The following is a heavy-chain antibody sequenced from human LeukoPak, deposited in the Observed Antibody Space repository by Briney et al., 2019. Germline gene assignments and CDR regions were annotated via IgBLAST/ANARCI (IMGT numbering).Heavy chain of an antibody. CDR1: GFTFSSYS. J-gene: IGHJ4*02. CDR2: INHSGST. Sequence: GSLRLSCAASGFTFSSYSMNWVRQPPGKGLEWIGEINHSGSTNYNPSLKSRVTISVDTSKNQFSLKLSSVTAADTAVYYCARGHLYDFWSGYYMFGYWGQGTLVTVSS. CDR3: ARGHLYDFWSGYYMFGY. D-gene: IGHD3-3*01. V-gene: IGHV4-34*01.